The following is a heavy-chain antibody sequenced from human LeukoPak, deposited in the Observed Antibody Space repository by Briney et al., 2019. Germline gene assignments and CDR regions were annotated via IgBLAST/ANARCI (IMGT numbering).Heavy chain of an antibody. D-gene: IGHD7-27*01. V-gene: IGHV4-34*01. Sequence: SETLSLTCAVYGGSFSGYYWSWIRQPPGKGLEWLGEINHSGSTNYNPSLKSRVTISVDTSKNQFSLKLSSVTAADTAVYYCARQTGAYYYYMDVWGKGTTVTVSS. CDR1: GGSFSGYY. CDR2: INHSGST. J-gene: IGHJ6*03. CDR3: ARQTGAYYYYMDV.